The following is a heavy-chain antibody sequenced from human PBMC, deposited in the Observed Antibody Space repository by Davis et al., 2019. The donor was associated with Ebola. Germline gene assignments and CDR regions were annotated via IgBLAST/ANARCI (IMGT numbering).Heavy chain of an antibody. D-gene: IGHD5-24*01. CDR1: GFTFDDYA. V-gene: IGHV3-9*01. CDR2: ISWNSDRE. CDR3: ARGHVMAWGPFDH. Sequence: SLKISCAASGFTFDDYAMHWVRQAPGKGLEWVAGISWNSDREGYADSVKGRFTISRDNAKNSLYLQINSLRLEDTGLYYCARGHVMAWGPFDHWGQGTPVSVSS. J-gene: IGHJ4*02.